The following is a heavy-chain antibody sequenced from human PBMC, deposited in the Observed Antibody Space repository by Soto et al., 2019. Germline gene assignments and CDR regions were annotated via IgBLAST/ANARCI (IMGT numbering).Heavy chain of an antibody. Sequence: SVKVSCKASGCTFSSYAISWVRQAPGQGLEWMGGIIPIFGTANYAQKFQGRVTITADESTSTAYMELSSLRSEGKAVYYCARVGSLSDSSGYQEAVFDYWGQGTLVTVSS. D-gene: IGHD3-22*01. V-gene: IGHV1-69*13. CDR2: IIPIFGTA. CDR3: ARVGSLSDSSGYQEAVFDY. CDR1: GCTFSSYA. J-gene: IGHJ4*02.